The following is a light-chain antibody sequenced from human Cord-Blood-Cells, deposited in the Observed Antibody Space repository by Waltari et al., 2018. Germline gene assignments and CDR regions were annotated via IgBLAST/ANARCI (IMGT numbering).Light chain of an antibody. CDR2: KDS. CDR1: ALPKQY. Sequence: SYELTQPPSVSVSPGQTARINCSGDALPKQYAYWYQQKPGQAPVLVIYKDSERRSGIPERFSGSSSGTTVTLTISGVQAEDEADYYCQSADSSGTYWVFGGGTKLTVL. V-gene: IGLV3-25*02. CDR3: QSADSSGTYWV. J-gene: IGLJ3*02.